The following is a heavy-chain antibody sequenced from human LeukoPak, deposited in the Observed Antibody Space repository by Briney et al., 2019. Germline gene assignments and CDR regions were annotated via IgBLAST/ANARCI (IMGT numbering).Heavy chain of an antibody. D-gene: IGHD6-13*01. Sequence: SETLSLTCTVSGGSISSSSYYWGWIRQPPGKGLEWIGSIYYSGSTYYNPSLKSRVTISVDTSKNQFSLKLSSVTAADTAVYYCARRGGSSWSHWGQGTLVTVSS. CDR3: ARRGGSSWSH. CDR1: GGSISSSSYY. CDR2: IYYSGST. V-gene: IGHV4-39*07. J-gene: IGHJ4*02.